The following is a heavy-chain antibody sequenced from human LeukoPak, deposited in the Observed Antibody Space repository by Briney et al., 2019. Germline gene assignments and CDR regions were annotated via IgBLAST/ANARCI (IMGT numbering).Heavy chain of an antibody. CDR2: IYYSGST. CDR1: GGSISSYY. D-gene: IGHD6-13*01. V-gene: IGHV4-59*01. Sequence: SETLPLTCTVSGGSISSYYWSWIRQPPGKGLEWIGYIYYSGSTNYNPSLKSRVTISVDTSKNQFSLKLSSVTAADTAVYYCARVKYSSSWYWFDPWGQGTLVTVSS. CDR3: ARVKYSSSWYWFDP. J-gene: IGHJ5*02.